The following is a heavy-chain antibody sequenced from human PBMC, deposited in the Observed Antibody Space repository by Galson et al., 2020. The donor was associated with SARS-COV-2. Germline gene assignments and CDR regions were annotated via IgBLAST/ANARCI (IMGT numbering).Heavy chain of an antibody. Sequence: GGSLRLSCAASVFTFSNYVMHWVRQAPGKGPEWVAVISSDGSNSFYADSLKGRFTISRDNSKSTLYLQMNSLRAEDTAVYYCARGGEWELPYYFDYWGQGTLVTFSS. D-gene: IGHD1-26*01. J-gene: IGHJ4*02. V-gene: IGHV3-30*04. CDR3: ARGGEWELPYYFDY. CDR2: ISSDGSNS. CDR1: VFTFSNYV.